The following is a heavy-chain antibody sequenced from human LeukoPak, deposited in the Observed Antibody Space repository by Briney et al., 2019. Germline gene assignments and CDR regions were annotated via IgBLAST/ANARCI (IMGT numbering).Heavy chain of an antibody. CDR3: ATEAVSYEFDY. D-gene: IGHD3-10*01. V-gene: IGHV3-33*03. Sequence: HPGGSLRLSCAASGFTFSSYGMHWVRQAPGKGLEWVAVIWYDGSNKYYADSVKGRFTISRDNSKNTVYLQMNSLRVEDTAVYYCATEAVSYEFDYWGQGTLVTVSS. CDR1: GFTFSSYG. CDR2: IWYDGSNK. J-gene: IGHJ4*02.